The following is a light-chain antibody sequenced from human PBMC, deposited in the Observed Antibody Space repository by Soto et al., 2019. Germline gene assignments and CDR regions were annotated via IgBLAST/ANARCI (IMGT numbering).Light chain of an antibody. V-gene: IGKV3-15*01. CDR1: QSLSSN. CDR2: GAS. J-gene: IGKJ1*01. Sequence: EIVMTQSPATLSVSPGERATLSCRASQSLSSNLAWYQQKPGQAPRLLIYGASTRATGVPARFSGSGSGTEFTLTISSLQSEDFAVYYCHQYNDWPPAFGQGTKVEIK. CDR3: HQYNDWPPA.